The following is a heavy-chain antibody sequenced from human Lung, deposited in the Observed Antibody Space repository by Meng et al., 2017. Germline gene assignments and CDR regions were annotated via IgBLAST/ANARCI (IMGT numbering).Heavy chain of an antibody. CDR3: ARYVPNGSFWYFDF. J-gene: IGHJ2*01. D-gene: IGHD6-13*01. V-gene: IGHV1-18*01. Sequence: QVPLVQAGADAKKPGASMKVPCKASGYIFTNYDISWVRQAPGQGLEWMGWISVKNGEAKYPQNFQGRVTMTTDTTTSTAYMELRSLTSDDTAVYYCARYVPNGSFWYFDFWGRGTLVTVSS. CDR1: GYIFTNYD. CDR2: ISVKNGEA.